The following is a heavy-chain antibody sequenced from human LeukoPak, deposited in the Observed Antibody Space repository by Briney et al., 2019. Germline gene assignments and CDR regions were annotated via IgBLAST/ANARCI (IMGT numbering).Heavy chain of an antibody. CDR1: GFTFSGSA. CDR3: AAVEMATIGAFDI. V-gene: IGHV3-73*01. D-gene: IGHD5-24*01. Sequence: GGSLKLSCAASGFTFSGSAMHWVRQASGKGLEWVGRIRSKANNYATAYAAPVKGRFTISRDDSKNTAYLQMNSLKTEDTAVYYCAAVEMATIGAFDIWGQGTMVTVSS. J-gene: IGHJ3*02. CDR2: IRSKANNYAT.